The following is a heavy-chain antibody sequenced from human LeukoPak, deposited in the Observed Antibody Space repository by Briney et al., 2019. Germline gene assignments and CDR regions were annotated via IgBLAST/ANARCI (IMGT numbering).Heavy chain of an antibody. V-gene: IGHV3-74*01. CDR1: GFTFSNYW. CDR3: ARESYDYGGDSFAFDI. CDR2: IKSDGSTT. D-gene: IGHD4-23*01. J-gene: IGHJ3*02. Sequence: GGSLRLSCAASGFTFSNYWMHWVRHAPGRGLVWVSRIKSDGSTTNYADSVKGRFTISRDKAKNTLYLQMNSLRVEDMAVYYCARESYDYGGDSFAFDIWGRGTVVTVSS.